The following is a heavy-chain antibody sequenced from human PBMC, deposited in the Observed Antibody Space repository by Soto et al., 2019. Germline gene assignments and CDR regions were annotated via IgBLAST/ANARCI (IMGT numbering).Heavy chain of an antibody. D-gene: IGHD6-13*01. CDR2: IYHSGST. J-gene: IGHJ4*02. CDR1: GDSISSRNW. Sequence: QVQLQESGPGLVKPSGTLSLTCAVSGDSISSRNWWTWVRQPPGKGREWIGEIYHSGSTTYSPTLKSRDTISVDMSKNQFSLQPTSVTAADTAVYYCARGGNVAAAGTIYRDSWGQGTLVNVSS. V-gene: IGHV4-4*02. CDR3: ARGGNVAAAGTIYRDS.